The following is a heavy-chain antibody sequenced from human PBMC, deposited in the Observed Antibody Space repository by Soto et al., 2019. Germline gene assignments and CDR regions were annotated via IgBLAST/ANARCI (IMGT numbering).Heavy chain of an antibody. V-gene: IGHV3-11*01. CDR1: GFTFSDYY. Sequence: GGSLRLSCAASGFTFSDYYMSWIRQAPGKGLEWVSYISSSGRTIYYADSVKGRFIISRDNAKNSLYLQMNSLRAEDTAVYYCARSLYYYYMDVWGKGTTVTVSS. CDR2: ISSSGRTI. CDR3: ARSLYYYYMDV. J-gene: IGHJ6*03.